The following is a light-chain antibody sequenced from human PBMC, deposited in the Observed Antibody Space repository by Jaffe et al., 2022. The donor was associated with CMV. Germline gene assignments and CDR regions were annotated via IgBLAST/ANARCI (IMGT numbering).Light chain of an antibody. CDR3: LLSYDSIRVV. CDR1: TGPVTSGHY. CDR2: NTD. J-gene: IGLJ2*01. Sequence: QAVVTQEPSLTVSPGGTVTLTCGSSTGPVTSGHYPYWFQQKPGQAPRTLISNTDNKHSWTPARFSGSLLGGKAALTLSGAQPEDEAEYYCLLSYDSIRVVFGGGTKLTVL. V-gene: IGLV7-46*01.